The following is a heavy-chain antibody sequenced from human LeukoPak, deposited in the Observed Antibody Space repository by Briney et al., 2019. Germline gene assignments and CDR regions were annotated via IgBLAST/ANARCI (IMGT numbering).Heavy chain of an antibody. V-gene: IGHV1-2*02. CDR3: AREIRAFDV. J-gene: IGHJ3*01. Sequence: ASVKVSCKASGYMFINFFIHWVRQAPGQGLEWMGWINPDNGGTKYAQKFQGRVTMTRDTSINTAYMELHALVSDDTAVYFCAREIRAFDVWGQGSLVTVSS. CDR2: INPDNGGT. CDR1: GYMFINFF.